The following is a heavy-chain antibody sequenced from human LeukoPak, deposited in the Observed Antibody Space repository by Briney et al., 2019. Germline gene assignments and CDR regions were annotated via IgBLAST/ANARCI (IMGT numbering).Heavy chain of an antibody. D-gene: IGHD3-10*01. CDR2: ISGSGGST. CDR1: GFTFSSYA. V-gene: IGHV3-23*01. J-gene: IGHJ3*01. Sequence: PGGSLRLSCAASGFTFSSYAMSWVRQAPGKGLEWVSAISGSGGSTYYADSVKGRFAISRDNAKNSLYLQMNSLRVEDTAVYYCAREGMVRGVPDAFDLWGQGTMVTVSS. CDR3: AREGMVRGVPDAFDL.